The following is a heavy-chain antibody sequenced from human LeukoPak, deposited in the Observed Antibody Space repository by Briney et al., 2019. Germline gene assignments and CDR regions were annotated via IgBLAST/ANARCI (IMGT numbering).Heavy chain of an antibody. V-gene: IGHV4-4*02. D-gene: IGHD2-2*01. CDR1: GFTFSSYA. J-gene: IGHJ4*02. Sequence: GSLRLSCAASGFTFSSYAMSWVRQAPGKGLEWIGEIYHSGTTNYNPSLKSRVTISFATSTNQFFLDLSPVAAADTAVYYCSNKVYCSTTSCHPAGYWGLGSLVTVSS. CDR3: SNKVYCSTTSCHPAGY. CDR2: IYHSGTT.